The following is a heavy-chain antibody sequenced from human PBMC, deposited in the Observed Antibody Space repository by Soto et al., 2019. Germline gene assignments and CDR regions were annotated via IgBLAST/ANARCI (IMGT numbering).Heavy chain of an antibody. J-gene: IGHJ4*02. CDR2: IFHSGSS. V-gene: IGHV4-59*02. CDR1: GGSVTGCY. Sequence: QVQLQESGPGLVKPSETLSVTCTVSGGSVTGCYWRWIRQPPGKGLEWIGYIFHSGSSNYNPALKSRVTISVDTCKSQISLRLTSVTAADTAVYYCARAPGLGVAHIGYWGQGTLVTVSS. CDR3: ARAPGLGVAHIGY. D-gene: IGHD6-19*01.